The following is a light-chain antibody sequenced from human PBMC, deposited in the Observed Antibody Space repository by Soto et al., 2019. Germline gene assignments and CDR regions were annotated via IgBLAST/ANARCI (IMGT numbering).Light chain of an antibody. J-gene: IGKJ2*01. CDR2: GAS. V-gene: IGKV3-15*01. CDR3: QQYNSWPQT. CDR1: QSVSSN. Sequence: EIVMTQSPATLSVSPGARATLSCRASQSVSSNLAWYQQKPGQAPRLLINGASTRATGIPARFSGSGSGTEFTLTISSLQSEDFAVYYRQQYNSWPQTFGQGTKLDIK.